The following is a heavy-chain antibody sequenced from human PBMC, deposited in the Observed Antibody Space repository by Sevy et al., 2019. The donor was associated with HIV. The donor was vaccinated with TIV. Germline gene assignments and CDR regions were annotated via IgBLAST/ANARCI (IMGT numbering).Heavy chain of an antibody. D-gene: IGHD5-12*01. V-gene: IGHV4-34*01. J-gene: IGHJ4*02. CDR1: GESVSSSY. CDR3: ARGRSPKRLPLLYSGYDHMTVHFFDY. Sequence: SETLSLTCAVYGESVSSSYWTWIRQPPGGGLDWVGEVDHSGGTSYNPSLKSRATVSLDTSKRQFSLKLNSVTAADTAVYFCARGRSPKRLPLLYSGYDHMTVHFFDYWGQGALVTVST. CDR2: VDHSGGT.